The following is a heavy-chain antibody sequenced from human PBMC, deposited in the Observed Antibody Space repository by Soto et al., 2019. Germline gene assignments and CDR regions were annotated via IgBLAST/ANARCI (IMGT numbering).Heavy chain of an antibody. CDR1: GGSFSGYY. CDR2: INHSGST. V-gene: IGHV4-34*01. CDR3: ARGGRTMVGGVMRWWFGA. D-gene: IGHD3-10*01. J-gene: IGHJ5*02. Sequence: PSETLSLTCAVYGGSFSGYYWSWIRQPPGKGLEWIGEINHSGSTNYNPSLKSRVTISVDTSKNQFSLKLSSVTGADRAVDYCARGGRTMVGGVMRWWFGAWGQGTRVTVSS.